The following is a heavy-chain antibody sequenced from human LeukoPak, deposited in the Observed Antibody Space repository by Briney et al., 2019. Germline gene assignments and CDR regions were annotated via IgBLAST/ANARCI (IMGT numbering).Heavy chain of an antibody. CDR2: IRYDGSNK. V-gene: IGHV3-30*02. J-gene: IGHJ4*02. Sequence: LPGGSLRLSCAASGFTFSSYGMHWVRQAPGKGLEWVAFIRYDGSNKYYADSVKGRFTISRDNSKNTLYLQMNSLRAEDTAVYYCARGLQGHVDTAMLSLLWDYWGQGTLVTVSS. CDR3: ARGLQGHVDTAMLSLLWDY. CDR1: GFTFSSYG. D-gene: IGHD5-18*01.